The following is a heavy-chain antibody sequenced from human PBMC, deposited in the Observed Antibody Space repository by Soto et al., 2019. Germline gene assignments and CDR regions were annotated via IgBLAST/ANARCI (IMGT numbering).Heavy chain of an antibody. CDR3: ARERFQVISDGMDV. D-gene: IGHD2-21*01. CDR1: GYTFTGYY. V-gene: IGHV1-2*02. J-gene: IGHJ6*02. Sequence: QVQLVQSGADVKTPGASVRVSCKASGYTFTGYYVHWVREAPGQGLEWMGWINPETGGTSYAQKFQGRFTLSRDTSINTAYLELSSLRFDDAAVYFCARERFQVISDGMDVWGQGTTVTVSS. CDR2: INPETGGT.